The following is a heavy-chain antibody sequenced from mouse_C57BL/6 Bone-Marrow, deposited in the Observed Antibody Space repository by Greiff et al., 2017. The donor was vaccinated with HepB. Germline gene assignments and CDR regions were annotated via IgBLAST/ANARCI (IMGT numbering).Heavy chain of an antibody. D-gene: IGHD6-1*01. CDR1: GFTFSSYA. J-gene: IGHJ4*01. Sequence: EVHLVESGGGLVKPGGSLKLSCAASGFTFSSYAMSWVRQTPEKRLEWVATISDGGSYTYYPDNVKGRFTISRDNAKNNLYLQMSHLKSEDTAMYYCARDLGLPYAMDYWGQGTSVTVSS. V-gene: IGHV5-4*01. CDR3: ARDLGLPYAMDY. CDR2: ISDGGSYT.